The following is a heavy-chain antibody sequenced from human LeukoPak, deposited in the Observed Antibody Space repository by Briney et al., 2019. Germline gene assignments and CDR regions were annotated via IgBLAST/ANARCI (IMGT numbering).Heavy chain of an antibody. Sequence: PGGSLRLSCAASGFTFSSYSMNWVRQAPGKGLEWVSSISSSSSYIYYGDSVKGRFTISRDNAKNSLFLQMNSLRAEDTAVYYCARDLDYGGRSNFDHWGQGTLVTVSS. V-gene: IGHV3-21*01. CDR1: GFTFSSYS. CDR2: ISSSSSYI. CDR3: ARDLDYGGRSNFDH. D-gene: IGHD4-23*01. J-gene: IGHJ4*02.